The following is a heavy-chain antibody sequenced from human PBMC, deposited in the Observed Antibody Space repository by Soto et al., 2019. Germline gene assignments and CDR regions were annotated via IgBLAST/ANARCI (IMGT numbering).Heavy chain of an antibody. CDR2: INHSGST. CDR3: ARGYSSSWYTRNWFDP. CDR1: GGSFSGYY. V-gene: IGHV4-34*01. J-gene: IGHJ5*02. Sequence: SETLSLTCAVYGGSFSGYYWSWIRQPPGKGLEWIGEINHSGSTNYNPSLKSRVTISVDTSKNQFSLKLSSVTAADTAVYYCARGYSSSWYTRNWFDPWGQGTLVTVSS. D-gene: IGHD6-13*01.